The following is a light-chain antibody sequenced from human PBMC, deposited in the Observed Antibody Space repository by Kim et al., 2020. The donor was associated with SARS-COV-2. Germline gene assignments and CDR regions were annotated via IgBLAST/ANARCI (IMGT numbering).Light chain of an antibody. J-gene: IGKJ5*01. V-gene: IGKV3-11*01. CDR1: QSVSNY. CDR3: QHRSNWPIT. Sequence: SPGERATLSGRASQSVSNYLGWYQQKPGQAPRLLIYDASNRATGIPARFSGSGSGTDFTLTISSLEPEDFAVYYCQHRSNWPITFGQGTRLEIK. CDR2: DAS.